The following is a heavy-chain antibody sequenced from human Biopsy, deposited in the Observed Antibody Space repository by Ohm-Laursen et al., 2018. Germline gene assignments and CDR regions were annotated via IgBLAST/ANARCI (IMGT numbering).Heavy chain of an antibody. CDR1: GGDINNYY. J-gene: IGHJ3*01. CDR2: IYPGGST. Sequence: SETLSLTCSVSGGDINNYYWSWIRQPAGKGLEWIGRIYPGGSTNYNPSLKSRVTMSVDTSKKQLSLRLRSVTAADTAMYYCVSVVLGPTNDAFDLWGQGTMVVVSS. V-gene: IGHV4-4*07. D-gene: IGHD3-22*01. CDR3: VSVVLGPTNDAFDL.